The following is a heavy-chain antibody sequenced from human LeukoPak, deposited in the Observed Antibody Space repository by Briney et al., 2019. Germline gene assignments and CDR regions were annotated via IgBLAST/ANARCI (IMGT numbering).Heavy chain of an antibody. CDR1: GVSISYNY. CDR3: ARQHGGNYLGF. Sequence: SETLSLTCTVSGVSISYNYWSWIRQPPGKGLEWIGQIFYTGTTEYNPSLKSRVSMSLDTSKNQFSLRLSSVTAGDTAVYYCARQHGGNYLGFWGQGTLVTVSS. V-gene: IGHV4-59*01. CDR2: IFYTGTT. J-gene: IGHJ4*02. D-gene: IGHD4-23*01.